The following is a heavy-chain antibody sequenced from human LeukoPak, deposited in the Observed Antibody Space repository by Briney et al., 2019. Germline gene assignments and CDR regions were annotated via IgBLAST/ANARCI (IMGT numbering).Heavy chain of an antibody. Sequence: ASVKVSCKASGYTFTSYGISWVRQAPGQGLEWMGWISAYNGNTNYAQKLQGRVTMTTDTSTSTAYMELRSLRSDDTAVYYCARGGVYVFWSGPSPQDYYYGMDVWGQGTTVTVSS. J-gene: IGHJ6*02. CDR3: ARGGVYVFWSGPSPQDYYYGMDV. CDR2: ISAYNGNT. D-gene: IGHD3-3*01. CDR1: GYTFTSYG. V-gene: IGHV1-18*01.